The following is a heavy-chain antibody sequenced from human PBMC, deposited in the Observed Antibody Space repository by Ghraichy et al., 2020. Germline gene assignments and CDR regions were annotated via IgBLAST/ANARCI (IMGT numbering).Heavy chain of an antibody. CDR3: ARGTGWIPMWTGYYKRSYNWCDP. V-gene: IGHV4-34*01. Sequence: SETLSLTCAVYGGSFSGYYWSWIRQPPGKGLEWIGEINHSGSTNYKPSLKSRVTISVDTSKNQFYLKLSSVTAADTAVYYCARGTGWIPMWTGYYKRSYNWCDPWVQGTLVTVSS. J-gene: IGHJ5*02. D-gene: IGHD3/OR15-3a*01. CDR1: GGSFSGYY. CDR2: INHSGST.